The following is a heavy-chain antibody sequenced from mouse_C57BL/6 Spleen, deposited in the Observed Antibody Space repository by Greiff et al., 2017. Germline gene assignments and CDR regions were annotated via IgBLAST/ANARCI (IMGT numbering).Heavy chain of an antibody. J-gene: IGHJ3*01. CDR2: INPRNGGT. V-gene: IGHV1-53*01. CDR3: AASGTPFAY. D-gene: IGHD3-1*01. CDR1: GYTFTSYW. Sequence: QVQLQQPGTELVKPGASVKLSCKASGYTFTSYWMHWVKQRPGQGLEWIGNINPRNGGTNYNEKFKGKATLTVDKSSSPAYMLLSSLTSEDAAVCCSAASGTPFAYWGQGTLVTVSA.